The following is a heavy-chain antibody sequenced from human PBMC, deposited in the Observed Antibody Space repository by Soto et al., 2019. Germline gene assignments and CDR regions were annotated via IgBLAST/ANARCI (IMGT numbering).Heavy chain of an antibody. J-gene: IGHJ6*02. D-gene: IGHD2-15*01. CDR3: ARNVPQNGYSSYYGMDV. Sequence: GGSLRLSCAASGFTFSSYWMHWVRQAPGKGLVWVSRLDSDGSSAIYADSVQGRFTISRDNAKNTLFLQMNSLRAEDTAVYYCARNVPQNGYSSYYGMDVWGQGTTVTVSS. CDR2: LDSDGSSA. CDR1: GFTFSSYW. V-gene: IGHV3-74*01.